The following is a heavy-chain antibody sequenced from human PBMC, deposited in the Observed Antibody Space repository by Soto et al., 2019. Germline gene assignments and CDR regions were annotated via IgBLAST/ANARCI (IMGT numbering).Heavy chain of an antibody. CDR3: ARGQEGVVATH. D-gene: IGHD2-21*01. CDR2: IKDGGST. V-gene: IGHV4-34*01. J-gene: IGHJ4*02. Sequence: QVQLQQWGAGLLKPSETLSLTCAVNGGSFTGYYWSWVRQPPGKELEWIGEIKDGGSTNYSPSLRSRVTISADTSKRQLSLKVTSVTAADTAVYYCARGQEGVVATHWDQGSLVTVSS. CDR1: GGSFTGYY.